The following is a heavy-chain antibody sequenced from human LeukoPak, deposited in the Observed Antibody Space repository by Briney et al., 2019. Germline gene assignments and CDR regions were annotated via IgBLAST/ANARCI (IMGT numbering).Heavy chain of an antibody. CDR3: ARLGLVPAASVAYYYMDV. V-gene: IGHV4-39*07. D-gene: IGHD2-2*01. J-gene: IGHJ6*03. CDR2: INHSGST. CDR1: GGSISSSSYY. Sequence: SETLSLTCTVSGGSISSSSYYWGWIRQPPGKGLEWIGKINHSGSTNYNPSLKSRVTISVDTSKNQFSLKLSSVTAADTAVYYCARLGLVPAASVAYYYMDVWGKGTTVTVSS.